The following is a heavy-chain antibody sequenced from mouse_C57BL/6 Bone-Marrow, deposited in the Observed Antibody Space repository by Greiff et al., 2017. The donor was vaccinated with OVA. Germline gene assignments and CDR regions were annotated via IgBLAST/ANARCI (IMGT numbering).Heavy chain of an antibody. Sequence: VQLQQSGPVLVKPGASVKMSCKASGYTFTDYYMNWVKQSHGKSLEWIGVINPYNGGTSYNQKFKGKATLTVDKSSSTAYMELNSLTSEDSAVYYCARPYYAMDYWGQGTSFTVSS. CDR3: ARPYYAMDY. J-gene: IGHJ4*01. V-gene: IGHV1-19*01. CDR1: GYTFTDYY. CDR2: INPYNGGT.